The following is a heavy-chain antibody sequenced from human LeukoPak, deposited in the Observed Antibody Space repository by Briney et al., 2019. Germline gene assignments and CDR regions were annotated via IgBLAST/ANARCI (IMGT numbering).Heavy chain of an antibody. CDR2: ISAYNGNT. V-gene: IGHV1-18*01. CDR3: ASSYGSGSYYLFDY. Sequence: GASVKVSCKASGYTFTSYGITWVRQAPGQGLEWMGWISAYNGNTNYAQKLQGRVTVTTDTSTSTAYMELRSLSSDDTAVYYCASSYGSGSYYLFDYWGQGTLVTVSS. J-gene: IGHJ4*02. D-gene: IGHD3-10*01. CDR1: GYTFTSYG.